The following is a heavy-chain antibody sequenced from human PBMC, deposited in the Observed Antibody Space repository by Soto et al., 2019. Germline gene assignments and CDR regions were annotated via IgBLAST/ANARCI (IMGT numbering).Heavy chain of an antibody. CDR3: AREQLSGSNIVARGSDAFDI. CDR2: IYYSGSS. V-gene: IGHV4-59*01. D-gene: IGHD6-6*01. J-gene: IGHJ3*02. Sequence: QVQLQESGPGLVKPSETLSLTCTVSGGSISSYYWSWIRQPPGKGLEWIGYIYYSGSSNYNPSLKSRVTISVDTSKNQFSLKLSSVTAADTAVYYCAREQLSGSNIVARGSDAFDIWGQGTMVTITS. CDR1: GGSISSYY.